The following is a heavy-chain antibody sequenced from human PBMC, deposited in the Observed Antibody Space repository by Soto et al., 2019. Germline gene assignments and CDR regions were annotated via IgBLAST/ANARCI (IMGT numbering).Heavy chain of an antibody. CDR1: GGSISGYF. CDR2: IHYTGST. V-gene: IGHV4-59*01. J-gene: IGHJ5*02. CDR3: ARESAGSGKNNWFDP. D-gene: IGHD3-10*01. Sequence: SETLSLTCTVSGGSISGYFWSWIRQSPGKGLEWIGYIHYTGSTNYNPSLKSRVTISVDTSKNQFSLNLPSVTAADTAVYYCARESAGSGKNNWFDPWGQGTLVTVSS.